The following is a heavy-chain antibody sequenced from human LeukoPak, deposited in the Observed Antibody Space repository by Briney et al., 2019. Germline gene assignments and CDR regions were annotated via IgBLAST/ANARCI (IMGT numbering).Heavy chain of an antibody. D-gene: IGHD2-15*01. CDR1: GFPFVNYW. CDR3: SNFKSVAGTYYFDS. CDR2: ISRDGSNT. Sequence: GGSLNLSCAASGFPFVNYWRHGVRQAPGKGLVWVSRISRDGSNTNYADSVKGRFTISRDNAKSTLYLQMNSLRAEDTAVYFCSNFKSVAGTYYFDSWGQGTLVTVSS. J-gene: IGHJ4*02. V-gene: IGHV3-74*01.